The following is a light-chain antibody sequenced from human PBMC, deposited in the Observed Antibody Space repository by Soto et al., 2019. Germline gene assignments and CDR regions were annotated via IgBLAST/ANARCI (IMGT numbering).Light chain of an antibody. CDR2: GTS. CDR1: QSVTSNY. CDR3: QQRSNWSYT. Sequence: DIVLTQSPGTLSLSPGERATLSCRASQSVTSNYLAWYQQKPGQAPRLLMYGTSSRATGVPARFSGSGSGTDFTLTISSLEPEDFAVYYCQQRSNWSYTFGQGTKVDIK. V-gene: IGKV3D-20*02. J-gene: IGKJ2*01.